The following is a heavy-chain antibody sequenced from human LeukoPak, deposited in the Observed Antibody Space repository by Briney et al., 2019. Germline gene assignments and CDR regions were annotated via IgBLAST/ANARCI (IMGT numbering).Heavy chain of an antibody. CDR3: ARHSGCYVFDY. CDR1: GGTFSSYA. J-gene: IGHJ4*02. CDR2: IIPICGTA. Sequence: AASVKVSCKASGGTFSSYAISWVRQAPGQGLEWMGGIIPICGTANYAEKFQGRVTITADESTSTAYMELSSLRSEDTAVYYCARHSGCYVFDYWGQGTLVTVSS. D-gene: IGHD6-19*01. V-gene: IGHV1-69*01.